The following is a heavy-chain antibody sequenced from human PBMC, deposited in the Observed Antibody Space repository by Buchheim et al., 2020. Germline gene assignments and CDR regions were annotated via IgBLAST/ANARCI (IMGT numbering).Heavy chain of an antibody. CDR1: GYTFTRYK. Sequence: QVQLVQSGAEVKKPGASVKVSCKASGYTFTRYKMHWVRQAPGQGLEWMGIINPSGGSTVYAQKFQGRFTMTRDTSTSTVYMELSSLRSEDTALYYCAVNAVYEIYGVPINFDYWGQGTL. D-gene: IGHD3-3*01. CDR3: AVNAVYEIYGVPINFDY. V-gene: IGHV1-46*03. J-gene: IGHJ4*02. CDR2: INPSGGST.